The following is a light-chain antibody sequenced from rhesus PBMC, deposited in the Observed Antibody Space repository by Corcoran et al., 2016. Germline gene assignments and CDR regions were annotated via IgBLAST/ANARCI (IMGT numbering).Light chain of an antibody. CDR1: QGISSW. Sequence: DIQMTQSPSSLSASVGDKVTITCRASQGISSWLAWYQQKPGKAPKLLIYKASSLQSWVPSRFSGSGSGTDCTLTISSLQPEEFATYYCLQYSSSPFTFGPGTKLDIK. V-gene: IGKV1-22*01. J-gene: IGKJ3*01. CDR3: LQYSSSPFT. CDR2: KAS.